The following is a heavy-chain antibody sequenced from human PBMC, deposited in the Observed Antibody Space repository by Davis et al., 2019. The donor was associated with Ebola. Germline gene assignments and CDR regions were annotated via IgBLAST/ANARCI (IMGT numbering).Heavy chain of an antibody. D-gene: IGHD1-26*01. CDR2: IIPVFRTA. J-gene: IGHJ3*02. CDR1: GDTLTSYA. Sequence: AASVKVSCKAVGDTLTSYAMTWVRQAPGQGLEWMGGIIPVFRTANYAQKFQGRLTITADESTRTAYMELNGLRSDDTAVYFCARTSIVGTTTTASDIWGQGTMVTVSS. CDR3: ARTSIVGTTTTASDI. V-gene: IGHV1-69*13.